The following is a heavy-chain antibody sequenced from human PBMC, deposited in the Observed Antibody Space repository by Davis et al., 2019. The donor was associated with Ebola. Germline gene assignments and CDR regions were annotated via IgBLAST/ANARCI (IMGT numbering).Heavy chain of an antibody. CDR1: GFTFSSYA. V-gene: IGHV3-23*01. D-gene: IGHD3-22*01. CDR2: ISGSGGST. CDR3: ANLVVAPLGY. Sequence: GESLKISCAASGFTFSSYAMSWVRQATGKGLEWVSAISGSGGSTYYADSVKGRFTISRDNSKNTLYLQMNSLRAEDTAVYYCANLVVAPLGYWGQGTLVTVSS. J-gene: IGHJ4*02.